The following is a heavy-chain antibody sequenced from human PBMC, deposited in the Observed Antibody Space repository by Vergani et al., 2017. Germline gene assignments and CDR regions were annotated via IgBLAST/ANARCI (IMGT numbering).Heavy chain of an antibody. V-gene: IGHV3-23*04. Sequence: QLVETGGALIQPGGSLRLSCAASGFTFSSYAMSWVRQAPGKGLEWVSTISGSGGSTYYADSVKGRFTISRDNSKNTLYLQMNSLRAEDTAVYYCASPYYGSGTYYKGGDYFDYWGQGTLVTVSS. D-gene: IGHD3-10*01. J-gene: IGHJ4*02. CDR2: ISGSGGST. CDR1: GFTFSSYA. CDR3: ASPYYGSGTYYKGGDYFDY.